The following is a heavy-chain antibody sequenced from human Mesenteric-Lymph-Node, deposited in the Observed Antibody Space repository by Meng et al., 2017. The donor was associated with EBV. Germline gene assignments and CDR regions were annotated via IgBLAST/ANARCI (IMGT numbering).Heavy chain of an antibody. V-gene: IGHV4-30-4*01. J-gene: IGHJ4*02. CDR2: IHYSGDT. CDR3: ARRSGSYYGYFDY. CDR1: GGSIAGGSY. D-gene: IGHD1-26*01. Sequence: QVELHESGPGLVKPSQTVSLTCAVSGGSIAGGSYWSWVRQPPGKGLEWIAFIHYSGDTYYNPSLKSRLTISVDTSKDQFSLRLRSVTAADTAVYYCARRSGSYYGYFDYWGQGTLVTVSS.